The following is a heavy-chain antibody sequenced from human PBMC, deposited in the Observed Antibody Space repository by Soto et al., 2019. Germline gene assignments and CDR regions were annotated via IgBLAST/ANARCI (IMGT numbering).Heavy chain of an antibody. CDR1: GFTFSNYG. D-gene: IGHD2-15*01. CDR2: TSYDGSNE. CDR3: AKDGAPRYCTRSSCHPAGAY. J-gene: IGHJ4*02. V-gene: IGHV3-30*18. Sequence: HVQLVESGGGVVQPGRSLRLSCAGSGFTFSNYGLHWVLQAPRKGPEWVAATSYDGSNEYYADFVKGRFTISRDKSKNMLYLQMDSLRPEDTAVYYCAKDGAPRYCTRSSCHPAGAYWGQGTLVTVSS.